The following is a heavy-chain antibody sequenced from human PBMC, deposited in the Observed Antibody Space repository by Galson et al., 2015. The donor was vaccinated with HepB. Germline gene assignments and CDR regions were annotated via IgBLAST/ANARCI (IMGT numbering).Heavy chain of an antibody. CDR3: ARDFLYAFDI. Sequence: SLRLPCAASGFTFSSYSMNWVRQAPGKGLEWISYIGVSMSTIYYADSVKGRFTISRDNAKNSLHLQVNSLRDEDTAVYYCARDFLYAFDIWGHGTMVTVSS. CDR2: IGVSMSTI. V-gene: IGHV3-48*02. CDR1: GFTFSSYS. J-gene: IGHJ3*02.